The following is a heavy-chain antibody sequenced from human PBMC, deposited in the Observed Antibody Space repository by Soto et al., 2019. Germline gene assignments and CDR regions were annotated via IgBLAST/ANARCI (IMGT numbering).Heavy chain of an antibody. V-gene: IGHV4-4*02. CDR3: ARDLVSSGGFYYYYMDV. Sequence: QVQLQESGPGLVKPSGTLSLTCAVSSGSISSSNWWSWVRQPPGKGLEWIGEIYHSGSTNYNPSLKSRVNISVDKCKIQFSLKLSSVTAADTAVYYCARDLVSSGGFYYYYMDVWGKGTTVTVSS. D-gene: IGHD2-15*01. J-gene: IGHJ6*03. CDR1: SGSISSSNW. CDR2: IYHSGST.